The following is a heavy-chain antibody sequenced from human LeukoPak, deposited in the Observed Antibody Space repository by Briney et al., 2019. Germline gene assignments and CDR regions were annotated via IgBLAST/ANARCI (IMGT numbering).Heavy chain of an antibody. D-gene: IGHD3-3*01. V-gene: IGHV3-21*01. Sequence: GGSLRLSCAASGFTFSSYSMNWVRQAPGKGLEWVSSISSSSSYIYYADSVKGRFTISRDNAKNSLYLQMNSLRAEDTAVYYCARSLRFLEWVLDYWGQGTLVTVSS. CDR2: ISSSSSYI. J-gene: IGHJ4*02. CDR1: GFTFSSYS. CDR3: ARSLRFLEWVLDY.